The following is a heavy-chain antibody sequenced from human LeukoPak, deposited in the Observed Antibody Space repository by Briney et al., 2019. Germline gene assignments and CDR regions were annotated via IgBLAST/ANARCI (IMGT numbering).Heavy chain of an antibody. V-gene: IGHV3-23*01. CDR3: ARLRGTYYDFWRLDY. J-gene: IGHJ4*02. Sequence: GGSLRLSCAASGFTFSSYAMSWVRQAPGKGLEWVSAISGSGGSTYYADSVKGRFTISRDNSKNTLYLQMNSLRAEDTAVYYCARLRGTYYDFWRLDYWGQGTLVTVSS. D-gene: IGHD3-3*01. CDR1: GFTFSSYA. CDR2: ISGSGGST.